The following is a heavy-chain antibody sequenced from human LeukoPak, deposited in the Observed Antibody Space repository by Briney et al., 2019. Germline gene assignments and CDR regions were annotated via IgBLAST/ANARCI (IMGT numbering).Heavy chain of an antibody. D-gene: IGHD6-13*01. CDR2: ISSSSSYT. CDR3: ARDLEAAAGPFDY. CDR1: GFTFSDYY. Sequence: GGSLRLSCAASGFTFSDYYMSWIRQAPGEGLEWVSYISSSSSYTNYADSVKGRFTISRDNAKNSLYLQMNSLRAEDTAVYYCARDLEAAAGPFDYWGQGTLVTVSS. J-gene: IGHJ4*02. V-gene: IGHV3-11*06.